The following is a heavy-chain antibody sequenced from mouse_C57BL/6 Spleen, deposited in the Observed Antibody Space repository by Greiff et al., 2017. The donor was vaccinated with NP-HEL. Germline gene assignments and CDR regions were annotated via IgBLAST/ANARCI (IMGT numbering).Heavy chain of an antibody. Sequence: VQLKESGPELVKPGASVKVSCKASGYSFTDYNMNWVKQSNGKSLEWIGVINPNYGTTSYNQKFKGKATLTVDQSSSTAYMQLNSLTSEDSAVYYCARTTTVVDWYFDVWGTGTTVTVSS. D-gene: IGHD1-1*01. CDR2: INPNYGTT. V-gene: IGHV1-39*01. J-gene: IGHJ1*03. CDR1: GYSFTDYN. CDR3: ARTTTVVDWYFDV.